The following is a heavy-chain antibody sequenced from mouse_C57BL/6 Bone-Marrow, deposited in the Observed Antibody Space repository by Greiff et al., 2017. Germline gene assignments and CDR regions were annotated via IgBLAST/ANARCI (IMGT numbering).Heavy chain of an antibody. CDR1: GFTFSSYG. Sequence: DVMLVESGGDLVKPGGSLKLSCAASGFTFSSYGMSWVRQTPDKRLEWVATISSGGSYTYYPDSVKGRFTISRDNAKNTLYLQMSSMKSEDTAMYYCATLYCCGSSPFSFDYWGQGTTLTVSS. J-gene: IGHJ2*01. CDR2: ISSGGSYT. D-gene: IGHD1-1*01. V-gene: IGHV5-6*02. CDR3: ATLYCCGSSPFSFDY.